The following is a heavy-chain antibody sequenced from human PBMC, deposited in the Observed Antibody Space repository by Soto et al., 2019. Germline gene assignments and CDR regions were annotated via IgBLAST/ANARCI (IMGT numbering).Heavy chain of an antibody. D-gene: IGHD3-3*02. Sequence: SETLSLTCSVSGVSITNTTFYWVWVRQSPGKGLDWLGSIYYNGRTYYNPSLESRVTMSLDKSKNQFSLKLTSVTAADTAVYYCAARHFWSGPWTDTRLDYWGQGTLVTVSS. J-gene: IGHJ4*02. V-gene: IGHV4-39*07. CDR2: IYYNGRT. CDR3: AARHFWSGPWTDTRLDY. CDR1: GVSITNTTFY.